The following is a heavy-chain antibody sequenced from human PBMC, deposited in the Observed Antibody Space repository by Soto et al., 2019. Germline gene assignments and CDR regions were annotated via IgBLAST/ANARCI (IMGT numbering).Heavy chain of an antibody. CDR3: AGVNLPEPASGYYTGYVFDM. J-gene: IGHJ3*02. V-gene: IGHV4-59*01. CDR2: IYYSGST. CDR1: GGSISSYY. Sequence: SEALSLTCTVSGGSISSYYWSWIRQPPGKGLEWIGYIYYSGSTNYNPSLKSRVTISVDTSNNQFSLNLSPVTAAETAVYCCAGVNLPEPASGYYTGYVFDMWGQVTMVRVSS. D-gene: IGHD3-3*01.